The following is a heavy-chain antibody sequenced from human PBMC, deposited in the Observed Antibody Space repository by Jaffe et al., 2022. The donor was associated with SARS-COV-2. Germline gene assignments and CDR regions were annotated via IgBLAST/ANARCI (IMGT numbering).Heavy chain of an antibody. V-gene: IGHV3-21*01. CDR3: ASLIPIAAAGDPGRLDV. CDR2: ISSSSSYI. J-gene: IGHJ6*02. CDR1: GFTFSSYS. Sequence: EVQLVESGGGLVKPGGSLRLSCAASGFTFSSYSMNWVRQAPGKGLEWVSSISSSSSYIYYADSVKGRFTISRDNAKNSLYLQMNSLRAEDTAVYYCASLIPIAAAGDPGRLDVWGQGTTVTVSS. D-gene: IGHD6-13*01.